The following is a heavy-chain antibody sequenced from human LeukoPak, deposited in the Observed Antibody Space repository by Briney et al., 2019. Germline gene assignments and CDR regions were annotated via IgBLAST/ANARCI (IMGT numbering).Heavy chain of an antibody. V-gene: IGHV4-34*01. D-gene: IGHD6-19*01. CDR3: ARVAVAGTSRLDY. J-gene: IGHJ4*02. CDR1: GGSFSGYY. Sequence: SETLSLTCAVYGGSFSGYYWSWIRQPPGKGLERIGEINHSGSTNYNPSLKSRVTISVDTSKNQFSLKLSSVTAADTAVYYCARVAVAGTSRLDYWGQGTLVTVSS. CDR2: INHSGST.